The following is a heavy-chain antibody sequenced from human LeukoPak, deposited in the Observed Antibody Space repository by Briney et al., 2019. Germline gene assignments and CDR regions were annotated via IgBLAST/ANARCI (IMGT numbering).Heavy chain of an antibody. V-gene: IGHV3-21*01. Sequence: GGSLRLSFVASGFIFEPYSMNWLRQARGKGLDWVSSTGGCGSYIDYAVSVKGRFTISRDNGKTSLYLQMSSLRAEDTGVYYCARDRFNGGLYLGMYFYNGLDVWGLGTTVAVSS. CDR2: TGGCGSYI. D-gene: IGHD7-27*01. CDR3: ARDRFNGGLYLGMYFYNGLDV. CDR1: GFIFEPYS. J-gene: IGHJ6*02.